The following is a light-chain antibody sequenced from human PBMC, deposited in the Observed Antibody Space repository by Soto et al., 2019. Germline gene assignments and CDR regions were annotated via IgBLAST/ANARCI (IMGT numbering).Light chain of an antibody. CDR1: QSISRY. CDR3: QQSYSTPRT. Sequence: DIQMTQSPSSLSASVGDRVTITCRASQSISRYLNWYQQKPGKAPKLLIYSASSLQSGVPSRFSGRGSGTDFTLTISSLKTEDFATYYCQQSYSTPRTFGPGTKVDIK. J-gene: IGKJ3*01. CDR2: SAS. V-gene: IGKV1-39*01.